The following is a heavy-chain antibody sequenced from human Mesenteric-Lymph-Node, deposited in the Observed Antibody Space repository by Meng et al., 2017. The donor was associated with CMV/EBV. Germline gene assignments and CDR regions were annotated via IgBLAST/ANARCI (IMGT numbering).Heavy chain of an antibody. CDR3: ARDTYNFGVDY. CDR2: VYYSGST. CDR1: GGPTSSYY. Sequence: SETLSLTCTVSGGPTSSYYWSWVRQPPGKGLEWIGNVYYSGSTNYNPSLRSRVTLSIDTSKNQFSLKLGSVTAADTAVYYCARDTYNFGVDYWGQGTLVTVSS. V-gene: IGHV4-59*01. J-gene: IGHJ4*02. D-gene: IGHD1-20*01.